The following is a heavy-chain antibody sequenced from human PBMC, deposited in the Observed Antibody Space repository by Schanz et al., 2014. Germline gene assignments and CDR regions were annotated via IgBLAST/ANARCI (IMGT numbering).Heavy chain of an antibody. CDR3: ATGRAASNFGSEYFLY. J-gene: IGHJ1*01. V-gene: IGHV3-30*09. CDR1: RFTFSSYT. D-gene: IGHD6-13*01. CDR2: ISYDGSNK. Sequence: QVQLVESGGCVVQPGRSLRLSCAASRFTFSSYTMHWVRQAPGKGLEWVALISYDGSNKYYADSVKGRSAISRENSKNTMFLQMSSLRPEDTAVYYCATGRAASNFGSEYFLYWGQGTLVTVSS.